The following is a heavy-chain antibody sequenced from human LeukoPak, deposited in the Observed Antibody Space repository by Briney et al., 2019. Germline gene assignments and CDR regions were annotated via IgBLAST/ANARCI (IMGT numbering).Heavy chain of an antibody. D-gene: IGHD6-13*01. CDR3: ARAVGAAAGVYFDY. CDR2: IYHSGST. V-gene: IGHV4-4*02. CDR1: GGSISSSNW. Sequence: PSGTLSLTCAVSGGSISSSNWWSWVRQPPGKGLEWIGEIYHSGSTNYNPSLKSRVTISVDKSKNQFSLKLSSVTAADTAVYYCARAVGAAAGVYFDYWGQGTLVTVSS. J-gene: IGHJ4*02.